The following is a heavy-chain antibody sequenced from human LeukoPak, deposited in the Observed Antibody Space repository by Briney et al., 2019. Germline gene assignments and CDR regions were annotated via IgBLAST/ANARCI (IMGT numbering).Heavy chain of an antibody. V-gene: IGHV1-18*04. D-gene: IGHD3-22*01. J-gene: IGHJ1*01. CDR3: ARDLNYDSSGYYRTKYFQH. CDR2: ISAYNGNT. CDR1: GYTFTGYY. Sequence: GASVKVSCKASGYTFTGYYMHWVRQAPGQGLEWMGWISAYNGNTNYAQKLQGRVTMTTDTSTSTAYMELRSLRSDDTAVYYCARDLNYDSSGYYRTKYFQHWGQGTLVTVSS.